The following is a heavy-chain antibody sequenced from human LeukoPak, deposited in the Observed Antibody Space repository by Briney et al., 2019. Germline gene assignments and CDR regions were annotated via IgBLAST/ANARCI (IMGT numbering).Heavy chain of an antibody. V-gene: IGHV3-33*01. CDR1: GFTFSNYG. Sequence: GGSLRLSCAASGFTFSNYGMHWVRQAPGGGLEWVAVIYYDGSNRYYVDSVKGRFTISRDNSKNTLDLQMNSLRDEDTGVYYCARADGYSSWFVHWGQGTLVTVSS. D-gene: IGHD5-18*01. J-gene: IGHJ5*02. CDR3: ARADGYSSWFVH. CDR2: IYYDGSNR.